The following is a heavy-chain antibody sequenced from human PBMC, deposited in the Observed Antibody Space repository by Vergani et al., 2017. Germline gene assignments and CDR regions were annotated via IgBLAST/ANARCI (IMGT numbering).Heavy chain of an antibody. CDR3: ARGYCTNGVCYRWFDP. CDR2: INHSGST. J-gene: IGHJ5*02. V-gene: IGHV4-34*01. CDR1: GGSFSGYY. D-gene: IGHD2-8*01. Sequence: QVQLQQWGAGLLQPSETLSLTCAVYGGSFSGYYWSWIRQPPGKGLEWIGEINHSGSTNYNPSLKSRVTISVDTSKNQFSLKLSSVTAADAAVYYCARGYCTNGVCYRWFDPWGQGTLVTVSS.